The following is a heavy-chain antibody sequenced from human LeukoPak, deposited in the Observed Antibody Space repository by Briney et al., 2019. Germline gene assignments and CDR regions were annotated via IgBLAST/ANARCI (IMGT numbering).Heavy chain of an antibody. CDR2: ISWDGGST. CDR1: GFTFDDYA. D-gene: IGHD1-26*01. V-gene: IGHV3-43D*03. Sequence: GRSLRLSCAASGFTFDDYAMHWVRQAPGKGLEWVSLISWDGGSTYYADSVKGRFTISRDNSKNSLYLQMNSLRAEDTALYYCAKEIANSGSHWGGFDYWGQGTLVTVSS. J-gene: IGHJ4*02. CDR3: AKEIANSGSHWGGFDY.